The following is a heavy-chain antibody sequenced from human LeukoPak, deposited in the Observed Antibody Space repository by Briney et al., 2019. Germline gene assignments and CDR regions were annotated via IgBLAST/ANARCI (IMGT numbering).Heavy chain of an antibody. CDR3: ARFSSGWYYFDY. CDR1: GFTFDDYG. J-gene: IGHJ4*02. Sequence: GGSLRLSCAASGFTFDDYGMSWVRKAPGKGLEWVSGINWNGGSTGYADSVKGRFTISRDNAKNSLYLQMNSLRAEDTAVYYCARFSSGWYYFDYWGQGTLVTVSS. CDR2: INWNGGST. V-gene: IGHV3-20*04. D-gene: IGHD6-19*01.